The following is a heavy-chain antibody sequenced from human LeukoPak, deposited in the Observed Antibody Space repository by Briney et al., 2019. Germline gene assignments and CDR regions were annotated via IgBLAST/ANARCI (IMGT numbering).Heavy chain of an antibody. CDR1: GGSISSGGYY. V-gene: IGHV4-31*03. D-gene: IGHD2-8*01. J-gene: IGHJ6*02. Sequence: SQTLSLTCTVSGGSISSGGYYWSWIRQHPGKGLEWIGYIYYSGSTYYNPSLKSRVTISVDTSKNQFSLKLSSVTAADTAVYYCARARYCTNGVCYPRPYYYYGMDVWGQGTTVTVSS. CDR3: ARARYCTNGVCYPRPYYYYGMDV. CDR2: IYYSGST.